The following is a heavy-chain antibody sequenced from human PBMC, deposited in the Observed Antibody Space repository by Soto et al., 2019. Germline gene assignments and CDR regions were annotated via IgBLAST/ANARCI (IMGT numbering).Heavy chain of an antibody. CDR1: GGTFSSYA. D-gene: IGHD3-10*01. V-gene: IGHV1-69*13. J-gene: IGHJ4*02. CDR2: IIPIFGTA. Sequence: SVKVSCKASGGTFSSYAISWVRQAPGQGLEWMGGIIPIFGTANYAQKFQGRVTITADESTSTAYMELSSLRSEDTAVYYCARARGYYYGSGSPNQYYFDYWGQGTLVTVSS. CDR3: ARARGYYYGSGSPNQYYFDY.